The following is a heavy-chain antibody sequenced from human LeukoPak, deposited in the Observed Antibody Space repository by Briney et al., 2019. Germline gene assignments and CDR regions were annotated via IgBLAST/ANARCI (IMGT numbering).Heavy chain of an antibody. CDR1: GYTFTSYY. CDR3: AREVYDSSGYYDTYYFDY. V-gene: IGHV1-46*01. Sequence: ASVKVSCKASGYTFTSYYMHWVRQAPGQGLEWMGNINPSGGSTSYAQKFQGRVTMTRDTSTSTVYMELSSLRSEDTAVYYCAREVYDSSGYYDTYYFDYWGRGTLVTVSS. J-gene: IGHJ4*02. CDR2: INPSGGST. D-gene: IGHD3-22*01.